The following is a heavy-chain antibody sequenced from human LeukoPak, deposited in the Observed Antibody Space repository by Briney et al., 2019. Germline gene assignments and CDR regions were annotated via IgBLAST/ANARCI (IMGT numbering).Heavy chain of an antibody. D-gene: IGHD3-22*01. CDR3: ARDSDTMIVVVTYFDY. J-gene: IGHJ4*02. V-gene: IGHV3-23*01. Sequence: GGSLRLSCAASGFTFSNYAMSWVRQAPGKGLEWVSTFSRNGHTTYYADSVKGRFTISRDNSKNTLYLQMNSLRAEDTAVYYCARDSDTMIVVVTYFDYWGQGTLVTVSS. CDR1: GFTFSNYA. CDR2: FSRNGHTT.